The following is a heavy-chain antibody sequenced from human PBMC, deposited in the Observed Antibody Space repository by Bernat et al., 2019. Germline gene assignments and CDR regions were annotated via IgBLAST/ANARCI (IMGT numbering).Heavy chain of an antibody. V-gene: IGHV4-39*01. CDR1: AGSISSSSYY. D-gene: IGHD3-22*01. Sequence: QLQLQESGPGLVKPSETLSLTCTVSAGSISSSSYYWCWIRQPPGKGLEWIGTMYYSGDTNYNPSLKSRVTISGDTSKNQFSLKLSSVTAADTAVYCCASWDRSSGYYRFDSWGQGTLVTVSS. CDR2: MYYSGDT. J-gene: IGHJ4*02. CDR3: ASWDRSSGYYRFDS.